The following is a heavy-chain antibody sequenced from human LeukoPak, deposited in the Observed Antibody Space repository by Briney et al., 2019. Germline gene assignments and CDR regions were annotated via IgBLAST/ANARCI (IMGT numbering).Heavy chain of an antibody. Sequence: ASVKVSCKASGYTFTGYYMHWVRQAPGQGLEWMGWISAYNGNTNYAQKLQGRVTMTTDTSTSTAYMELRSLRSDDTAVYYCARIYSSGWYLNWFDPWGQGTLVTVSS. CDR3: ARIYSSGWYLNWFDP. V-gene: IGHV1-18*04. CDR1: GYTFTGYY. J-gene: IGHJ5*02. D-gene: IGHD6-19*01. CDR2: ISAYNGNT.